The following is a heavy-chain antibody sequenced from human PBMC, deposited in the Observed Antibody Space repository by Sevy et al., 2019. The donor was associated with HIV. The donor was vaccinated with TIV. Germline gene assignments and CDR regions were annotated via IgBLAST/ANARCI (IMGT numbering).Heavy chain of an antibody. CDR3: ARARRARYSSSWDDAFDI. CDR1: GGTFSSYA. Sequence: ASVKVSCKASGGTFSSYAISWVRQAPGQGLEWMGRIIPIFGTANYSQKFQGRVTITADESTSTAYMELSSLRSEDTAVYYCARARRARYSSSWDDAFDIWGQGTMVTVSS. J-gene: IGHJ3*02. V-gene: IGHV1-69*13. CDR2: IIPIFGTA. D-gene: IGHD6-13*01.